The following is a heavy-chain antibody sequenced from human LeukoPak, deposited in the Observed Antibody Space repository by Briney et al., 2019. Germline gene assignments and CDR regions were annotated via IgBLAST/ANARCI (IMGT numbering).Heavy chain of an antibody. V-gene: IGHV4-59*12. CDR2: ICYSGST. CDR3: ARGYIVLMVYATGWFDP. D-gene: IGHD2-8*01. Sequence: SETLSLTCNVSGDSISGYYWSWIRQPPGKGLEWIGYICYSGSTNYNPSLKSRVTISVDTSKNQFSLKLSSVTAADTAVYYCARGYIVLMVYATGWFDPWGQGTLVTVSS. CDR1: GDSISGYY. J-gene: IGHJ5*02.